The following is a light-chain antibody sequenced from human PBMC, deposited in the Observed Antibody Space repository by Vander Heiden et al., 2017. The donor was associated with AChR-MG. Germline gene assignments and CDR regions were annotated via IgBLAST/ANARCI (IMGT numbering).Light chain of an antibody. CDR2: SNN. J-gene: IGLJ3*02. Sequence: QSVLTQPTSASGTPGQRVTISCSGSSSNIGSNTVNWYQQLPGTAPKLLIYSNNQRPSGVPARFSGSKSGTSASLAISGLQSEDEADYYCAAWDDSLNGLWVFGGGTKLTVL. CDR3: AAWDDSLNGLWV. V-gene: IGLV1-44*01. CDR1: SSNIGSNT.